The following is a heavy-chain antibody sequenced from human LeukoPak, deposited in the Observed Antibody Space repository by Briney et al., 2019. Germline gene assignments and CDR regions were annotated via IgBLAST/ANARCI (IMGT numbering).Heavy chain of an antibody. J-gene: IGHJ6*04. CDR3: ASSSILRYFDWLFNGMDV. CDR2: IIPIFGTA. V-gene: IGHV1-69*06. Sequence: ASVKVSCKASGGTFSSYAISWVRQAPGQGLEWMGGIIPIFGTANYAQKFQGRVTITADKSTSTAYMELGSLRSGDTAVYYCASSSILRYFDWLFNGMDVWGKGTTVTVSS. CDR1: GGTFSSYA. D-gene: IGHD3-9*01.